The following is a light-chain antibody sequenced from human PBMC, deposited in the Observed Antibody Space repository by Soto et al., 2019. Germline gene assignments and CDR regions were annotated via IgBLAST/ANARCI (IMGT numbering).Light chain of an antibody. Sequence: EIVLTQSPATLSLSPGERATLSCRASQSVSSYLAWYQQKPGQAPRLLIYDASNRTTVIPARFSGSGSLTDFTLTISSLEPEDFAVYYCQQRSNWPFLTFGGGTKVEIK. V-gene: IGKV3-11*01. J-gene: IGKJ4*01. CDR3: QQRSNWPFLT. CDR2: DAS. CDR1: QSVSSY.